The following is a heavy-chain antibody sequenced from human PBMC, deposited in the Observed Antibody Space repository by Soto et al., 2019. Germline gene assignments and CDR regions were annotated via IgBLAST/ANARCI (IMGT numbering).Heavy chain of an antibody. CDR1: GFTFSSYA. CDR3: ARGGAEYQV. Sequence: GGSLRLSCAASGFTFSSYAMHWVRQAPGKGLEWVAVISYDGSNKYYADSVKGRFTISRDNSKNTLYLQMNSLRAEDTAVYYCARGGAEYQVWGQGTLVTVSS. J-gene: IGHJ4*02. CDR2: ISYDGSNK. D-gene: IGHD2-2*01. V-gene: IGHV3-30-3*01.